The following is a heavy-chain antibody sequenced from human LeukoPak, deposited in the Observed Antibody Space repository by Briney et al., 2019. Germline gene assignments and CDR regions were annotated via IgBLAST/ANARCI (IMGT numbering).Heavy chain of an antibody. CDR1: GFTFSSYS. CDR3: ARDWSVEQWLPQLDY. Sequence: GSLRLSCAASGFTFSSYSMNWVRQAPGKGLEWVSSISSSSSYIYYADSVKGRFTISRDNAKNSLYLQMNSLRAEDTAVYYCARDWSVEQWLPQLDYWGQGTLVTVSS. J-gene: IGHJ4*02. V-gene: IGHV3-21*01. D-gene: IGHD6-19*01. CDR2: ISSSSSYI.